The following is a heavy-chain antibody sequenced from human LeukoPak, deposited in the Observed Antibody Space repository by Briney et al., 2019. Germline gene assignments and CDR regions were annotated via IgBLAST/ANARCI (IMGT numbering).Heavy chain of an antibody. J-gene: IGHJ4*02. Sequence: GGSLRLSCAASGFIFNSYPMHWVRQAPGKGLESISAISGDGSTTYYANSVRGRFTISRDDSENTLYLQMGSLTAEDMAAYYCAREGTPGTLDYWGQGTLVTVSS. CDR1: GFIFNSYP. V-gene: IGHV3-64*01. CDR2: ISGDGSTT. D-gene: IGHD6-13*01. CDR3: AREGTPGTLDY.